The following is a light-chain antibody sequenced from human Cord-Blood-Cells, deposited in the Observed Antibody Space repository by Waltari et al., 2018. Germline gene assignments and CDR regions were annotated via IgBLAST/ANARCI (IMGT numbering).Light chain of an antibody. CDR2: DVS. Sequence: QSALTQPASVSGSPGQSITISCTGTSSDVGGYNYVSWYQQHPGKAPKLMIYDVSNRPAGVSNRFSGSKSVNPASLTISGLQAEDEADYYCSSYTSSSTWVFGGGTKLTVL. J-gene: IGLJ3*02. CDR3: SSYTSSSTWV. CDR1: SSDVGGYNY. V-gene: IGLV2-14*01.